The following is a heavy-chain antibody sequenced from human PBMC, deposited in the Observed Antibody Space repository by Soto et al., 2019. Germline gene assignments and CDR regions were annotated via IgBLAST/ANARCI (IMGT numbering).Heavy chain of an antibody. CDR2: ISYDGSNK. D-gene: IGHD3-22*01. CDR1: GFTFSSYA. CDR3: ARDLGYYDSSGYFVY. V-gene: IGHV3-30-3*01. Sequence: GGSLRLSCAASGFTFSSYAMHWVRQAPGKGLEWVAVISYDGSNKYYADSVKGRFTISRDNSKNTLYLQMNSLRAEDTAVYYCARDLGYYDSSGYFVYWGQGPMGSVPQ. J-gene: IGHJ4*02.